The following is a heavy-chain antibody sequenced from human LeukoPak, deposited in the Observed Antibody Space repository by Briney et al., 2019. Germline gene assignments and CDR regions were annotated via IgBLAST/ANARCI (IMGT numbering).Heavy chain of an antibody. CDR2: FDPEDGET. CDR1: GYTLTELS. Sequence: ASVKVSCKVSGYTLTELSMHWVRQAPGKGLEWMGGFDPEDGETIYAQKFQGRVTMTEVTSTDTAYMELSSLRSEDTAVYYCATDLTTTVTTYYYYGMDVWGQGTTVTVSS. D-gene: IGHD4-17*01. V-gene: IGHV1-24*01. J-gene: IGHJ6*02. CDR3: ATDLTTTVTTYYYYGMDV.